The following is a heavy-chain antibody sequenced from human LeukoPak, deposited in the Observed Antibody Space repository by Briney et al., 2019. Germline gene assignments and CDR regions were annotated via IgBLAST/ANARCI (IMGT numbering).Heavy chain of an antibody. CDR2: INHSGST. CDR3: ARGQGTQGGDRRPGSNFDY. V-gene: IGHV4-34*01. J-gene: IGHJ4*02. Sequence: PSETLSLTCAVYGGSFSGYYWSWIRQPPGKGLEWIGEINHSGSTNYNPSLKSRVTISVDTSKNQFSLKLSSVTAADTAVYYCARGQGTQGGDRRPGSNFDYWGQGTLVTVSS. CDR1: GGSFSGYY. D-gene: IGHD1-14*01.